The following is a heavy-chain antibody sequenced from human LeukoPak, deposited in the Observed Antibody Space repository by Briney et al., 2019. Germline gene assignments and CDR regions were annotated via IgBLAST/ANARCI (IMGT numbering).Heavy chain of an antibody. J-gene: IGHJ4*02. D-gene: IGHD4-17*01. CDR3: ARAYYGDPFDY. CDR1: GGSFSGYY. CDR2: INHSGST. V-gene: IGHV4-34*01. Sequence: SETLSLTCAVYGGSFSGYYWSWIRQPPGKGLEWIGEINHSGSTNYNPSLKSRVIISVDTSKNQFSLKLSSVTAADTAVYYCARAYYGDPFDYWGQGTLVTVSS.